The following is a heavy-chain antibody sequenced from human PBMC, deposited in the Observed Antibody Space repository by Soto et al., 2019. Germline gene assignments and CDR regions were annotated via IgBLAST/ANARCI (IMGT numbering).Heavy chain of an antibody. CDR1: GGSISSSSYY. D-gene: IGHD2-15*01. J-gene: IGHJ6*02. V-gene: IGHV4-39*01. CDR2: IYYSGST. Sequence: PSETLSLTCTVSGGSISSSSYYWGWIRQPPGKGLEWIGSIYYSGSTYYNPSLKSRVTISVDTSKNQFSLKLSSVTAADTAVYYCARPRSGGSCYSGFCPDYYCGMDVWGQGTTVTVSS. CDR3: ARPRSGGSCYSGFCPDYYCGMDV.